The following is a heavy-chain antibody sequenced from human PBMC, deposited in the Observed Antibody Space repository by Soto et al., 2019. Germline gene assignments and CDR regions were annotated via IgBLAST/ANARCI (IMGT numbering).Heavy chain of an antibody. CDR2: SYPGDSDT. CDR1: GYSFTSYW. CDR3: ARRYYYDSSGYDYYGMDV. D-gene: IGHD3-22*01. V-gene: IGHV5-51*01. J-gene: IGHJ6*02. Sequence: PGESLPTSGNISGYSFTSYWIVLVRQMPGKGLEWMGISYPGDSDTRYSPSFQGQVTISADKSISTAYLQWSSLKASDTAMYCCARRYYYDSSGYDYYGMDVWGQGTTVTVSS.